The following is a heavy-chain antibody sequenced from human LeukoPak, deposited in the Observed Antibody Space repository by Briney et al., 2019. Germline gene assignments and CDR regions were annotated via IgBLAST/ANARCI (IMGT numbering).Heavy chain of an antibody. CDR1: GYTFTGHF. J-gene: IGHJ5*02. Sequence: ASVKVSCKASGYTFTGHFMHWVRQTPGQGLEWVGWISPNSGATNYAVRFQGRISITSDTSSSTAYMELSRLRPADPAVYYCARGSQANWNDFGWFDPWGQGTLVTVSS. D-gene: IGHD1-1*01. V-gene: IGHV1-2*02. CDR3: ARGSQANWNDFGWFDP. CDR2: ISPNSGAT.